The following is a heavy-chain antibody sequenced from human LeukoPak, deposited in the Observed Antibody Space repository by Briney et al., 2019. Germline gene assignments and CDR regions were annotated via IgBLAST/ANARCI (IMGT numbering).Heavy chain of an antibody. D-gene: IGHD3-22*01. Sequence: SVKVSCKASGFTFTSSAMQWVRQARGQRLEWIGWIVVGSGITNYAQKFQERVTITRDMSTSRAYMELSSLRSEDTAVYYCAREARDYYDSSAYYFDYWGQGIVVTVSS. CDR3: AREARDYYDSSAYYFDY. CDR1: GFTFTSSA. J-gene: IGHJ4*02. V-gene: IGHV1-58*02. CDR2: IVVGSGIT.